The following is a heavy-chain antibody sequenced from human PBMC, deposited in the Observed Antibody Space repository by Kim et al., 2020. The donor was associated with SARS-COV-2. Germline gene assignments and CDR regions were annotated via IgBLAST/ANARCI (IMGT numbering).Heavy chain of an antibody. CDR1: GFTFSNAW. CDR3: TTDHYYGSGSYRYYFDY. Sequence: GGSLRLSCAASGFTFSNAWMSWVRQAPGKGLEWVGRIRSKTDGGTTDYAAPVKGRFTISRDASKNTLYLQMNSLKTEDTAVYYCTTDHYYGSGSYRYYFDYWGQGTLVTVSS. D-gene: IGHD3-10*01. J-gene: IGHJ4*02. CDR2: IRSKTDGGTT. V-gene: IGHV3-15*01.